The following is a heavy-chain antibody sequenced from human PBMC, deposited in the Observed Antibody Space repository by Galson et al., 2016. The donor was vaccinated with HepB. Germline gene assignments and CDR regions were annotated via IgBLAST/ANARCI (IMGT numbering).Heavy chain of an antibody. D-gene: IGHD2-8*02. CDR3: ARDSAGSSSWCDY. CDR2: IWYDGSNK. Sequence: SLRLSCAASGFTFSNHGMHWVRQAPGKGLEWVAVIWYDGSNKYYVDSVKGRFTISRDNSESEVYLHMNSLTAEDTAVYYCARDSAGSSSWCDYWGQGTLVTVSS. CDR1: GFTFSNHG. V-gene: IGHV3-33*01. J-gene: IGHJ4*02.